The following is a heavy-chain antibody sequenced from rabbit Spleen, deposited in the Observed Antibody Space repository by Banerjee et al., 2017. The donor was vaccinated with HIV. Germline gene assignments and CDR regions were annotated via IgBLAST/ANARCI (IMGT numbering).Heavy chain of an antibody. J-gene: IGHJ4*01. CDR3: ARDLAGVIGWNFDF. D-gene: IGHD4-1*01. CDR1: GFTLSSYW. CDR2: IYGGSGRT. V-gene: IGHV1S45*01. Sequence: EESGGDLVKPEGSLTLTCTASGFTLSSYWISWVRQTPGKGLEWIGYIYGGSGRTDYASWAKGRFTISRTSSTTVTLQMTSLTAADTATYFCARDLAGVIGWNFDFWGPGTLVTVS.